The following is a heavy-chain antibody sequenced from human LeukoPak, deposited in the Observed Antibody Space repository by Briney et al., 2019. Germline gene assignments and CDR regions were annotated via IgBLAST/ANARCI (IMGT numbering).Heavy chain of an antibody. Sequence: SETLSLTCTVSGGSISSSSYYWGWIRQPPGKGLEWIGSIYYSGSTYYNPSLKSRVTISVDTSKNQFSLKLSSVTAADTAVYYCARVSRGPHPYYYDSSGYMDYWGQGTLVTVSS. D-gene: IGHD3-22*01. CDR3: ARVSRGPHPYYYDSSGYMDY. CDR2: IYYSGST. J-gene: IGHJ4*02. CDR1: GGSISSSSYY. V-gene: IGHV4-39*01.